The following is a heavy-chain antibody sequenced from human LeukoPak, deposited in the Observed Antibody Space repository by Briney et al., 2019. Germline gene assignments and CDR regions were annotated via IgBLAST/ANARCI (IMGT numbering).Heavy chain of an antibody. Sequence: SETLSLTCTVSGGSISSSSNYWGWIRQPPGKGLEWIGSIYYSGSTNYNPSLKSRVTISVDTSKNQFSLKLSSVTAADTAVYYCARNVRFLEWDYYYMDVWGKGTTVTVSS. D-gene: IGHD3-3*01. CDR2: IYYSGST. CDR1: GGSISSSSNY. J-gene: IGHJ6*03. V-gene: IGHV4-39*07. CDR3: ARNVRFLEWDYYYMDV.